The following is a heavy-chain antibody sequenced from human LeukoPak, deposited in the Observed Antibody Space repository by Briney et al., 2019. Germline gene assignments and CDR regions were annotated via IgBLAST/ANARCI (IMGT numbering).Heavy chain of an antibody. V-gene: IGHV4-39*01. Sequence: PSETLSLTCTVSGGSISSSSYYWGWIRQPPGKGLEWIGSIYYSGSTYYNPSLKSRVTISVDTSKNQFSLKLSSVTAADTAVYYCASPLEGVFLNGDYVAFFDYWGQGTLVTVSS. CDR1: GGSISSSSYY. CDR3: ASPLEGVFLNGDYVAFFDY. J-gene: IGHJ4*02. D-gene: IGHD4-17*01. CDR2: IYYSGST.